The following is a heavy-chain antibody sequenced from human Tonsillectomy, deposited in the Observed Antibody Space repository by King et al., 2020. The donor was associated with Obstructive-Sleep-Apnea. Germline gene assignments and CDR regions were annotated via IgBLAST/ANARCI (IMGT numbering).Heavy chain of an antibody. CDR3: AREYYGSGTDAFDI. J-gene: IGHJ3*02. D-gene: IGHD3-10*01. CDR1: GFTFTSYS. CDR2: IFDDGNNK. Sequence: QVQLVESGGGVVQPGRSLRLSCAASGFTFTSYSMHWVRQAPGKGLAWVAVIFDDGNNKDYADSVKGRFTISRDNSDNTLYLQMNNLRADETAIYYCAREYYGSGTDAFDIWGQGTRVTVSS. V-gene: IGHV3-30-3*01.